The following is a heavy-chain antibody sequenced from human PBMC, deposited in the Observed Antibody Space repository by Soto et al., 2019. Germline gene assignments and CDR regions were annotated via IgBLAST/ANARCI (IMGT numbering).Heavy chain of an antibody. CDR2: INHSGST. D-gene: IGHD3-16*02. CDR3: ARLRLGELSLFDY. CDR1: GGSFSGYY. V-gene: IGHV4-34*01. Sequence: PSETLSLTCAVYGGSFSGYYWSWIRQPPGKGLEWIGEINHSGSTNYNPSLKSRVTISVDTSKNQFSLKLSSVTAADTAVYYCARLRLGELSLFDYWGQGTLVTVS. J-gene: IGHJ4*02.